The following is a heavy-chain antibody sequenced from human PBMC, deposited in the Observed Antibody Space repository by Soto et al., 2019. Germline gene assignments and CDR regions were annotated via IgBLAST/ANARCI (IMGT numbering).Heavy chain of an antibody. Sequence: PGGSLRLSCAASGFSFSRCVMHWVRQAPGKGLEWVALASYDGSEEIYADSVKGRFTASRDSSKNTLYLQMNSLRPEDTAVYYCAKQFYYDRRASSDFFDYWGQGTPVTVYS. J-gene: IGHJ4*02. D-gene: IGHD3-22*01. V-gene: IGHV3-30*18. CDR1: GFSFSRCV. CDR3: AKQFYYDRRASSDFFDY. CDR2: ASYDGSEE.